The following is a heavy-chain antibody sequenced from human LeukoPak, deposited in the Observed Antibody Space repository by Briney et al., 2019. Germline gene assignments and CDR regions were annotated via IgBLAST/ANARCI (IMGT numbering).Heavy chain of an antibody. Sequence: SETLSLTCTVSGGSISSYYWSWIRQPPGKGLEWVGYIYYSGSTNYNPSLKGRVTISVDTSKNQFSLNLSSVTAADTAVYFCVRDRELTYWGQGTLVTVSS. CDR1: GGSISSYY. D-gene: IGHD3-10*01. CDR2: IYYSGST. J-gene: IGHJ4*02. V-gene: IGHV4-59*01. CDR3: VRDRELTY.